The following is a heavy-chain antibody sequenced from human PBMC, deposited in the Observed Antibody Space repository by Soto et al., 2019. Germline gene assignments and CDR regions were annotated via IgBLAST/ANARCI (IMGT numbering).Heavy chain of an antibody. CDR3: AKGVPGIAVAGTGYFQH. CDR1: GFTFSSYA. D-gene: IGHD6-19*01. CDR2: ISGSGDST. Sequence: PGGSLRLSCAASGFTFSSYAMSWVRQAPGKGLEWVSGISGSGDSTYYADSVKGRFTISRDYSKNTLYLQMNSLRAEDTAVYYCAKGVPGIAVAGTGYFQHWGQGTLVTVSS. J-gene: IGHJ1*01. V-gene: IGHV3-23*01.